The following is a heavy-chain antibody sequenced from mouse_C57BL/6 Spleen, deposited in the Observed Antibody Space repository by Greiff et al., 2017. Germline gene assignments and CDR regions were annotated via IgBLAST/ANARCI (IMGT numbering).Heavy chain of an antibody. J-gene: IGHJ4*01. CDR1: GYTFTDYE. CDR3: TGYDDAMDY. D-gene: IGHD2-2*01. Sequence: QVQLQQSGAELVRPGASVTPSCKASGYTFTDYEMHWVKQTPVHGLEWIGAIDPETGGTAYNQKFQGKAILTADKSSSTGHLELRTPTSEDSAFYCYTGYDDAMDYWGQGTSVTVSS. V-gene: IGHV1-15*01. CDR2: IDPETGGT.